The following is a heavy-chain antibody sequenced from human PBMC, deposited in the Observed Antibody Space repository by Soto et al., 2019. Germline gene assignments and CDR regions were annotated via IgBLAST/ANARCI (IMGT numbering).Heavy chain of an antibody. V-gene: IGHV4-34*01. CDR2: INHSGST. J-gene: IGHJ6*02. CDR1: GFIFSDHY. CDR3: ARAEYQLIYYYYGMDV. D-gene: IGHD2-2*01. Sequence: PGGSLRLSCATSGFIFSDHYMDWVRQAPGKGLEWIGEINHSGSTNYNPSLKSRVTISVDTSKNQFPLKLSSVTAADTAVYYCARAEYQLIYYYYGMDVWGQGTTVTVSS.